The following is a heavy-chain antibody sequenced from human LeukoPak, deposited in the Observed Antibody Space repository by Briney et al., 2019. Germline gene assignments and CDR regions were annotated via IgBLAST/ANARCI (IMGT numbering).Heavy chain of an antibody. V-gene: IGHV1-2*02. J-gene: IGHJ4*02. D-gene: IGHD2-2*01. CDR2: INPNSGGT. CDR3: ASEVYCSSTSCPNDY. Sequence: EASVKVSCKASGYTFTGYYMHWVRQAPGQGLEWMGWINPNSGGTNYAQKFQGRVTMTRDTSISTAYMELSRLRSDDTAVYYCASEVYCSSTSCPNDYWGQGTLVTVSS. CDR1: GYTFTGYY.